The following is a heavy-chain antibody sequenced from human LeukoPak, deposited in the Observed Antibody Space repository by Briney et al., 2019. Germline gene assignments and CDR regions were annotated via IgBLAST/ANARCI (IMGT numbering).Heavy chain of an antibody. CDR3: ATGLAAAAGRRRKTDY. CDR1: GYTFTGYY. J-gene: IGHJ4*02. CDR2: FDPEDGET. Sequence: ASVKVSCKASGYTFTGYYMHWVRQAPGKGLEWMGGFDPEDGETIYAQKFQGRVTMTEDTSTDTAYMELSSLRSEDTAVYYCATGLAAAAGRRRKTDYWGQGTLVTVSS. D-gene: IGHD6-13*01. V-gene: IGHV1-24*01.